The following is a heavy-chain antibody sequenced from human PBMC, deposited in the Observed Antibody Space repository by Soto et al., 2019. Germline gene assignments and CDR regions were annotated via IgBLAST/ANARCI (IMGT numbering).Heavy chain of an antibody. D-gene: IGHD1-1*01. CDR3: ARSGGQTQLDTNWFDP. CDR1: GGSFSGYY. V-gene: IGHV4-34*01. Sequence: SETLSLTCAVYGGSFSGYYWSWIRQPPGKGLEWIGEINHSGSTNYNPSLKSRVTISVDTSKNQFSLRLSSVTAADTAVYYCARSGGQTQLDTNWFDPWGQGTLVTVSS. J-gene: IGHJ5*02. CDR2: INHSGST.